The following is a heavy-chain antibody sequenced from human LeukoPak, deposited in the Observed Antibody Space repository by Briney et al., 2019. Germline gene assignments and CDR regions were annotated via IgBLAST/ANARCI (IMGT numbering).Heavy chain of an antibody. CDR3: ARQTWWRWFDP. CDR1: GGSISSSSYY. D-gene: IGHD2-8*02. V-gene: IGHV4-39*07. J-gene: IGHJ5*02. Sequence: SETLSLTCTVSGGSISSSSYYWGWIRQPPGKGLEWIGSIYYSGSTYYNPSLKSRVTISVDTSKNQFSLKLSSVTAADTAVYYCARQTWWRWFDPWGQGTLVTVSS. CDR2: IYYSGST.